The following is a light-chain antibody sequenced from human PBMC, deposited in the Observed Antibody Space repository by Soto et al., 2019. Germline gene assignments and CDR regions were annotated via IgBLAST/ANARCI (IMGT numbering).Light chain of an antibody. V-gene: IGKV2-28*01. Sequence: EIVMTQSPLSLPVTPGEPATISSRSSQSLLRRDGYYYLDWYLQKPGQSPQLLIYLGSIRASGVPDRFSGSGSGTDFTLKISRVEAEDVGVYYCMQPQHTPFTFGPGTTVEI. CDR3: MQPQHTPFT. CDR2: LGS. J-gene: IGKJ3*01. CDR1: QSLLRRDGYYY.